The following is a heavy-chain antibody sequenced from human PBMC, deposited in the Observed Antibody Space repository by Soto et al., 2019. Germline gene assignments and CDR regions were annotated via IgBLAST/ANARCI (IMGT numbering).Heavy chain of an antibody. V-gene: IGHV4-34*01. CDR2: INHSGST. CDR1: GGSFSGYY. Sequence: SETLSLTCAVYGGSFSGYYWSWIRQPPGKGLEWIGEINHSGSTNYNPSLKSRVTISVDTSKNQFSLKLSSVTDADTAVYYCASYSSSWYVGYYYYGMDVWGQGTTVT. J-gene: IGHJ6*02. CDR3: ASYSSSWYVGYYYYGMDV. D-gene: IGHD6-13*01.